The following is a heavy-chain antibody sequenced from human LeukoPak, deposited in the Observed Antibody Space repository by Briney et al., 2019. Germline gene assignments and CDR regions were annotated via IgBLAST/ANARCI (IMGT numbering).Heavy chain of an antibody. CDR2: IYYSGST. V-gene: IGHV4-59*01. D-gene: IGHD2-2*01. CDR1: GGSIRSYY. J-gene: IGHJ6*03. Sequence: SETLSLTXTVSGGSIRSYYWSWIRQPPGKGLEWIGYIYYSGSTNYNPSLKSRVTISVDTSKNQFSLKLSSVTAADTAVYYCARVLGYCSSTSCYGAYYYYYMDVWGKGTTVTVSS. CDR3: ARVLGYCSSTSCYGAYYYYYMDV.